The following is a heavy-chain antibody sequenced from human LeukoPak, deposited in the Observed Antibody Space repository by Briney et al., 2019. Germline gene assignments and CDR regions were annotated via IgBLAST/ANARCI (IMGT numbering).Heavy chain of an antibody. CDR3: ARTRLGEWLVGNAFDI. Sequence: PGGSLRLSCAASGFTFSSYAMHWVRQAPGKGLEWVAVISYDGSNKYYADSVKGRFTISRDNSKNTLYLQMNSLRAEDTAVYYCARTRLGEWLVGNAFDIWGQGTMVTVSS. J-gene: IGHJ3*02. CDR1: GFTFSSYA. V-gene: IGHV3-30*04. CDR2: ISYDGSNK. D-gene: IGHD6-19*01.